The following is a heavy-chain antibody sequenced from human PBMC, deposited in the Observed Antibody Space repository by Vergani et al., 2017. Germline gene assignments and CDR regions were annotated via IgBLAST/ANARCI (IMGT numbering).Heavy chain of an antibody. D-gene: IGHD4-17*01. Sequence: EVQLVESGGGLVQPGGSLRLSCAASGFTFSSYWMHWVRQAPGKGLVWVSRINSDGSSTSYADSVEGRFTIARDNGKNTLYLQMNSLRAEDTAVYCCARVVYGDYDLGYWGQGTLVTVSS. J-gene: IGHJ4*02. CDR1: GFTFSSYW. V-gene: IGHV3-74*01. CDR2: INSDGSST. CDR3: ARVVYGDYDLGY.